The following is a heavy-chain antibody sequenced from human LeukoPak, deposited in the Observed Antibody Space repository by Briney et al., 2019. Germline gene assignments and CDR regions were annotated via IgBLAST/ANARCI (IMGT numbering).Heavy chain of an antibody. CDR2: IIPIFGTA. D-gene: IGHD6-19*01. V-gene: IGHV1-69*01. J-gene: IGHJ4*02. CDR1: GFTFSSYA. CDR3: ARGEQWLVGTLDY. Sequence: GGSLRLSCAASGFTFSSYAISWVRQDPGQGLEWMGGIIPIFGTANYAQKFQGRVTITADESTSTAYMELSSLRSEDTAVYYCARGEQWLVGTLDYWGQGTLVTVSS.